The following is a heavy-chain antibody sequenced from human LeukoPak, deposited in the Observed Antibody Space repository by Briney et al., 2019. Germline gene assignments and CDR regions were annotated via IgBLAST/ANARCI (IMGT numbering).Heavy chain of an antibody. CDR1: GYTFTTHD. Sequence: GASVKVSCKASGYTFTTHDINWVRQATGQGLEWMGWMSPNSGDTGYAQKFQGRVTMTSDSSISTALMELSSLRSEDTAIYYCVRTPPNWGFDYWGQGTLVTVSS. CDR2: MSPNSGDT. V-gene: IGHV1-8*01. CDR3: VRTPPNWGFDY. D-gene: IGHD7-27*01. J-gene: IGHJ4*02.